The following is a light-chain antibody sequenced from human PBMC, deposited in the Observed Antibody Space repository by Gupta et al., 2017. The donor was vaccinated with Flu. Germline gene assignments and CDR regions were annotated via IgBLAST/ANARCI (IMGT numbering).Light chain of an antibody. Sequence: EIVLTQSPATLSLSPGDRATFSCKASQSIGTYLGWYQQKPGQAPRLLIYNSSNRATGIPARFSGSGSGTDFTLTISSREPEDFAVYYCQQRSNWPPVTFGQGTRLEIK. CDR2: NSS. V-gene: IGKV3-11*01. J-gene: IGKJ5*01. CDR1: QSIGTY. CDR3: QQRSNWPPVT.